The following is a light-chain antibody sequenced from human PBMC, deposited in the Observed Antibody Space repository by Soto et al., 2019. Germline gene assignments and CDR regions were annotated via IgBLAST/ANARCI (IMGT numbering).Light chain of an antibody. CDR2: DVS. Sequence: TVLTQSPATLSVSPGERATLSCRASETVSTNLAWYQQKPGQAPRLLIYDVSTGATGIPARFSGRGSGTEFTLSISSLQSEDFAVYYCQQYNSWPQTFGQGTKVDIK. J-gene: IGKJ1*01. CDR3: QQYNSWPQT. CDR1: ETVSTN. V-gene: IGKV3-15*01.